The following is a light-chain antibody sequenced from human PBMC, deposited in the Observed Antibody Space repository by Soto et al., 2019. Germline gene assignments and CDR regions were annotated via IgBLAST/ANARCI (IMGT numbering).Light chain of an antibody. CDR1: SSDVGGYNY. Sequence: SALTQPPSASGSPGQSVTISCTGTSSDVGGYNYVSWYQQRPGKAPKLMIYEVSKRPSGVPDRFSGSKSGNTASLTVSGLQAADEADYYCSSYAGSNNLVFGGGTKVTVL. CDR2: EVS. CDR3: SSYAGSNNLV. J-gene: IGLJ2*01. V-gene: IGLV2-8*01.